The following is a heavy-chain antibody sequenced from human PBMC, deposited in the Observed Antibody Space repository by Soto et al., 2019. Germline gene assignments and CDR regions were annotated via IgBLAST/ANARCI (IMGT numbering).Heavy chain of an antibody. CDR3: TTARGTYGAEYFQH. D-gene: IGHD4-17*01. CDR2: ISSSSSYI. Sequence: GGSLRLSCAASGFTFSSYSMNWVRQAPGKGLEWVSSISSSSSYIYYAAPVKGRFTISRDDSKNTLYLQMNSLKTEDTAVYYCTTARGTYGAEYFQHWGQGTLVTVSS. V-gene: IGHV3-21*03. CDR1: GFTFSSYS. J-gene: IGHJ1*01.